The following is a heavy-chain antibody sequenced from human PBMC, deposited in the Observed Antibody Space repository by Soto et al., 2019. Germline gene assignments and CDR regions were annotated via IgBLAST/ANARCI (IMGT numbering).Heavy chain of an antibody. CDR1: GVTFSSYG. CDR3: TRLTRMAAGPNWFDP. V-gene: IGHV3-73*01. D-gene: IGHD6-13*01. J-gene: IGHJ5*02. Sequence: PGGSLRLSCAASGVTFSSYGMNWVRQAPGKGLEWVGRIRSKANSYATAYAASVKGRFTISRDDSKNTAYLQMNSLKTEDTAVYYCTRLTRMAAGPNWFDPWGQGTLVTVSS. CDR2: IRSKANSYAT.